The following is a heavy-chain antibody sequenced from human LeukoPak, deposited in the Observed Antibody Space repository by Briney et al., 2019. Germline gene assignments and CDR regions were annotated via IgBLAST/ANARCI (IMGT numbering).Heavy chain of an antibody. D-gene: IGHD5-12*01. CDR1: GFTFDDNA. J-gene: IGHJ4*02. Sequence: LTGGSLRLSCVASGFTFDDNAMHWVRQGPGKGLEWASGISWNSGSIGYADSVKGRFTISRDNAKNSLYLQMNSLRAEDTALYYCAKDIGYSGYVPYYYDYWGQGTLVTVSS. CDR3: AKDIGYSGYVPYYYDY. V-gene: IGHV3-9*01. CDR2: ISWNSGSI.